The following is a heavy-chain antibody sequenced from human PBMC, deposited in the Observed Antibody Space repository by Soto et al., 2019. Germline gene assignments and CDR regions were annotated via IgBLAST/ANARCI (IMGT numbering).Heavy chain of an antibody. CDR1: GLTFSSYA. V-gene: IGHV3-23*01. CDR2: ISGSGGST. Sequence: GGSLRLSCASSGLTFSSYAMSWVRQAPGMGLEWVSAISGSGGSTYYADSVKGRFTISRDNSKNTLYLQMNSLRAEDTAVYYCAKGTVTTRADYYYGMGAWGQGTTVPVSS. CDR3: AKGTVTTRADYYYGMGA. D-gene: IGHD4-17*01. J-gene: IGHJ6*02.